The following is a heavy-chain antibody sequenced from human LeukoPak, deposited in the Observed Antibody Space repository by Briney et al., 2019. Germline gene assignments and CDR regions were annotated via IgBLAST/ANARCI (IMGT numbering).Heavy chain of an antibody. Sequence: GGSLRLSCAPSGFTFSSYEMSWIRQAPGKGLEWISYINSVGNTIYYANSVRGRFTISRDNAKNSLYLQMNSLRAEDTAVYYCARDPFPHDYGDFWGQGTLVTVSS. V-gene: IGHV3-48*03. CDR1: GFTFSSYE. CDR2: INSVGNTI. J-gene: IGHJ4*02. D-gene: IGHD3-16*01. CDR3: ARDPFPHDYGDF.